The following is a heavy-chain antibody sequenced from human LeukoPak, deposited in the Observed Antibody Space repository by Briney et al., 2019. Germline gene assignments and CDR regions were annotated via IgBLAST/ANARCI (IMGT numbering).Heavy chain of an antibody. V-gene: IGHV3-48*01. D-gene: IGHD5-18*01. CDR3: ARSGYSYGFAYYYYMDV. Sequence: GGSLRLSCAASGFTFSSYSMNWVRQAPGKGLEWVSYISSSLSTIYYADSVKGRFTISRDNAMKSLYLQMNSLRAEDTAVYYCARSGYSYGFAYYYYMDVWGKGTTVTVSS. J-gene: IGHJ6*03. CDR1: GFTFSSYS. CDR2: ISSSLSTI.